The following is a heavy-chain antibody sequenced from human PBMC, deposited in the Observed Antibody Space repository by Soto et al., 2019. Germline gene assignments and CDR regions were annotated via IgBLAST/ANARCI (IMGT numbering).Heavy chain of an antibody. J-gene: IGHJ6*04. CDR1: GFTFSNYG. V-gene: IGHV3-30*18. CDR3: AKSRDAYNFYFYYGMDV. Sequence: QVQLVESVGGGVQPGTSLRLSCAASGFTFSNYGMHWVRQTPGQVLEWEALILHDGSNKYYADSVKGRFTISRDNSKNTLYLQVSSLRAEDTAVYYCAKSRDAYNFYFYYGMDVWGEGTSVTVSA. D-gene: IGHD1-1*01. CDR2: ILHDGSNK.